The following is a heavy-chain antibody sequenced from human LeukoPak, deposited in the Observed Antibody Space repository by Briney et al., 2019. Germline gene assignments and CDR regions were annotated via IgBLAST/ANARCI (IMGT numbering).Heavy chain of an antibody. CDR2: ISSSSSYI. CDR3: ATFNYYDSSGYYYAGDY. CDR1: GFTFSSYS. V-gene: IGHV3-21*01. Sequence: PGESLRLSCAASGFTFSSYSMNWVRQAPGKGLEWVSSISSSSSYIYYADSVKGRFTISRDNAKNSLYLQMNSLRAEDTAVYYCATFNYYDSSGYYYAGDYWGQGTLVTVSS. J-gene: IGHJ4*02. D-gene: IGHD3-22*01.